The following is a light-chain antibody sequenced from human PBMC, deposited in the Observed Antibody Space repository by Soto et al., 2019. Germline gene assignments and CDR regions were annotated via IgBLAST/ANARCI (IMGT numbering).Light chain of an antibody. J-gene: IGKJ1*01. CDR1: QSVNSN. V-gene: IGKV3-15*01. CDR2: DAS. CDR3: QQYTNWPRT. Sequence: EIVMTQSPVTLSVSPGERATLSCRASQSVNSNLAWYQQKPGQAPSLLISDASTRATGIPARFSGSGSGTEFTLTISSLQSEDFAVYFCQQYTNWPRTFGQGTKVDI.